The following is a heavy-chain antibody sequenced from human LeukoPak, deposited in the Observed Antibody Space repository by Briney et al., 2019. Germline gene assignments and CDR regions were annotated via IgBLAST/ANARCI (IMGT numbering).Heavy chain of an antibody. CDR1: RFSFSLYE. CDR2: MSGSGSTI. D-gene: IGHD1-26*01. V-gene: IGHV3-48*03. J-gene: IGHJ5*02. CDR3: ARYGNTNWFDP. Sequence: GGSLRLSCAASRFSFSLYEMNWVRQAPGKGLEWVSYMSGSGSTIYYADSVKGRFTISRDNAKNSLYLQMKSLRAEDTAVYYCARYGNTNWFDPWGQGTLVTVSS.